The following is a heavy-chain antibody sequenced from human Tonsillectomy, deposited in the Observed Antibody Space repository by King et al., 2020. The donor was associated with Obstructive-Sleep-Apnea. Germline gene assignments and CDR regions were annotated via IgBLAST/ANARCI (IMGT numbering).Heavy chain of an antibody. Sequence: VQLQQWGAGLLKPSETLSLTCAVYGGSFSDYYWSWIRQPPGKGLEWIGEINHSGSTNSNPFFKCRVAISVDMSKNQFSLKLTSVTAADTAIYYCARGSGAADVNWFDPWGQGALVTVSS. V-gene: IGHV4-34*01. D-gene: IGHD6-13*01. CDR2: INHSGST. J-gene: IGHJ5*02. CDR3: ARGSGAADVNWFDP. CDR1: GGSFSDYY.